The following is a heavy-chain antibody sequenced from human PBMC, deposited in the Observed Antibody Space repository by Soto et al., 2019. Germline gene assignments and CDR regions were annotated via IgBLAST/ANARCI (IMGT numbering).Heavy chain of an antibody. CDR3: ARSPAIVVVRKGAVDI. D-gene: IGHD2-21*01. J-gene: IGHJ3*02. V-gene: IGHV1-69*01. CDR1: GGTFSSYA. Sequence: HVQLVQSGAEVKKPGSSVKVSCKASGGTFSSYAIRWVRQAPGQGLELMGGLIPIFGTANYAQKFQGRVTITADESTSTDYMELSSLRSEDTAVYYCARSPAIVVVRKGAVDIWGQGTMVTVSS. CDR2: LIPIFGTA.